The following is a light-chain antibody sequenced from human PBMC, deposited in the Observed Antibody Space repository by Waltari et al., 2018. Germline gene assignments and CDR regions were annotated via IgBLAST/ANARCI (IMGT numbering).Light chain of an antibody. V-gene: IGKV3-20*01. CDR2: DAS. J-gene: IGKJ1*01. CDR1: QSVSRT. Sequence: EIVLTQSPGTLSFSPGERATLSCRASQSVSRTLAWYQQKPGQAPRLLIYDASTRATGIPDRFSGSGSGTDFSLTISRVEPEDFAVYYCQKYGTLPATFGQGTKVEIK. CDR3: QKYGTLPAT.